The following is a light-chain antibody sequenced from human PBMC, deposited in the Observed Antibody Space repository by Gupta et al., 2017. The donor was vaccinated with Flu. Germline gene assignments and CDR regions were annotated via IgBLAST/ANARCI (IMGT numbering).Light chain of an antibody. CDR1: TSDIGGYNF. V-gene: IGLV2-14*03. Sequence: SCNGTTSDIGGYNFVSWYQQHPGKAPKLIIYDVNSRHSGGANRFSGSKSGNTAALTISGLQAEDEADYYCISYGKSTTAFYVFGTGTKVTVL. CDR2: DVN. J-gene: IGLJ1*01. CDR3: ISYGKSTTAFYV.